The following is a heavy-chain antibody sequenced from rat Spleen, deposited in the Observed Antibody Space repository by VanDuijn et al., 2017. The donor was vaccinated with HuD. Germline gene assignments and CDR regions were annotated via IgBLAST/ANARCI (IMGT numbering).Heavy chain of an antibody. V-gene: IGHV2S8*01. CDR1: GFSLTSSG. D-gene: IGHD1-11*01. J-gene: IGHJ3*01. Sequence: QVQLKESGPDLVQPSQTLSLTCTVSGFSLTSSGVSWVRQPPGKGLEWIAGISSGGNTYHNSGLKYRLNISRDTSKSQVFLKMNSLQTDDTAIYFCTRTYGGYTSNWFPYWGQGSLVTVSS. CDR3: TRTYGGYTSNWFPY. CDR2: ISSGGNT.